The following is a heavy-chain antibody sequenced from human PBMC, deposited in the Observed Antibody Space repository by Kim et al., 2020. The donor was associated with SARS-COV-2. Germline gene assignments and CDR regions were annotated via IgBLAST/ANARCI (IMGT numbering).Heavy chain of an antibody. CDR3: ARDYSSSWYPVYYYGVDV. D-gene: IGHD6-13*01. CDR1: GGSISSGGYY. Sequence: SETLSLTCTVSGGSISSGGYYWSWIRQHPGKGLEWIGYIYYSGSTYYNPSLKSRVTISVDTSKNQFSLKLSSVTAADTAVYYCARDYSSSWYPVYYYGVDVGGQGTTVTVSS. J-gene: IGHJ6*02. V-gene: IGHV4-31*03. CDR2: IYYSGST.